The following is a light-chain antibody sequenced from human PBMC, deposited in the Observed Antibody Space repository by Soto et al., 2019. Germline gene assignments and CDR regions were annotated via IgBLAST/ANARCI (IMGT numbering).Light chain of an antibody. V-gene: IGLV2-8*01. J-gene: IGLJ1*01. CDR3: SSYTGGNPSYV. CDR1: SSDVGGYDY. Sequence: QPALTQPPSASGSPGQSVTISCTGTSSDVGGYDYVSWYQQHPGKAPKLMIYEVTIRPSGVSDRFSGSKSGNTASLTVSGLQAEDEADYYCSSYTGGNPSYVFGTGTKVT. CDR2: EVT.